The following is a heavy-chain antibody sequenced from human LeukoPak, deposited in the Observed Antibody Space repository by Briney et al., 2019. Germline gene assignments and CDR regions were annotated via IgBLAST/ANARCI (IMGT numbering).Heavy chain of an antibody. D-gene: IGHD3-22*01. CDR1: GFTFSSYG. CDR3: ASWSYYDSSGYTRAFDI. CDR2: ISYDGSNK. J-gene: IGHJ3*02. V-gene: IGHV3-30*03. Sequence: GRSLRLSCAASGFTFSSYGMHWVRQAPGKGLEWVAVISYDGSNKYYADSVKGRFTISRDNSKNTLYLQMNSPRAEDTAVYYCASWSYYDSSGYTRAFDIWGQGTMVTVSS.